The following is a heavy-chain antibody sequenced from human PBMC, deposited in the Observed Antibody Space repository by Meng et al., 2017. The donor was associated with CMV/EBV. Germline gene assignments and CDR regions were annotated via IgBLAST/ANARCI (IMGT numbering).Heavy chain of an antibody. CDR3: ARGRGVVVVVAATPFDY. CDR1: FTFDDYG. J-gene: IGHJ4*02. Sequence: FTFDDYGMSWVRQAPGKGLEWVSGINWNGGSTGYADSVTGRFTISRDNAKNSLSLQMNSLKAEDTALCYCARGRGVVVVVAATPFDYWGQGTLVTVSS. CDR2: INWNGGST. V-gene: IGHV3-20*03. D-gene: IGHD2-15*01.